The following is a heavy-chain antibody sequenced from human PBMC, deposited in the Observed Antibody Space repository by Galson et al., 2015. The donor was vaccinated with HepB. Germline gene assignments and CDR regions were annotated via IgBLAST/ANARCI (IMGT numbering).Heavy chain of an antibody. J-gene: IGHJ4*02. CDR3: ARAYCSTNCYRFHH. CDR1: GYSFTSYW. V-gene: IGHV5-51*01. Sequence: QSGAEVKKPGESLRISCNGSGYSFTSYWISWVRQMPGKGLEWMGIIYPGDSDTRYSPSFQGQVTISADKSINTAYLQWSSLKAADTAMYYCARAYCSTNCYRFHHWGQGTLVTVST. CDR2: IYPGDSDT. D-gene: IGHD2-2*01.